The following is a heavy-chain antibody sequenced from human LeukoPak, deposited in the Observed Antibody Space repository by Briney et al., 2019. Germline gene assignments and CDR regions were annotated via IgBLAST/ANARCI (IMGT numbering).Heavy chain of an antibody. D-gene: IGHD5-18*01. J-gene: IGHJ5*02. Sequence: SETLSLTCTVSGGSISSGSYYWSWIRQPAGKGLEWIGRIYSSGSTNYNPSLKRRVTISLDTSKNQFSLKLGSVTAADTAAYYCAGGTLIRRVYGYSYGRYGRGWFDPWGQGTLVTVSS. CDR2: IYSSGST. CDR3: AGGTLIRRVYGYSYGRYGRGWFDP. CDR1: GGSISSGSYY. V-gene: IGHV4-61*02.